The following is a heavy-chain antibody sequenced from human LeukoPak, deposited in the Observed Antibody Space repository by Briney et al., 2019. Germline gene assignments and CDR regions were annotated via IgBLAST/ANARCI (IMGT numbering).Heavy chain of an antibody. D-gene: IGHD3-16*01. CDR1: EFTFSSYA. CDR3: ARGGGLDV. Sequence: GGSLRLSCAASEFTFSSYAMSWVRQAPGKGLEWVSVVSSGASSTYYADSVKGRFTISRDNAKNSLYLQMSNLRAEDTAVYFCARGGGLDVWGQGATVTVSS. J-gene: IGHJ6*02. CDR2: VSSGASST. V-gene: IGHV3-23*01.